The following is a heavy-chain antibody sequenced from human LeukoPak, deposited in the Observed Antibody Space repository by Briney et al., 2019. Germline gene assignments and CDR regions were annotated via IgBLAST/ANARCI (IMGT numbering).Heavy chain of an antibody. CDR3: ARGQWELLEGCDY. D-gene: IGHD1-26*01. V-gene: IGHV3-64*01. J-gene: IGHJ4*02. Sequence: GGSLRLSCAASGFTFSSYAMPWVRQAPGKGLEYVSAISSNGGSTYYANSVKGRFTISRDNSKNTLYLQMGSLRAQDMAVYYCARGQWELLEGCDYWGQGTLVTVSS. CDR1: GFTFSSYA. CDR2: ISSNGGST.